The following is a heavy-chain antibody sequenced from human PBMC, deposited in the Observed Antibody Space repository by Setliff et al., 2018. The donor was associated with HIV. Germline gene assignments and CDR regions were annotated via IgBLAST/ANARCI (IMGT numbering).Heavy chain of an antibody. Sequence: SVKVSCKTSGGTFSSYAISWVRQAPGQGLEWMGGVLPIFGSTNYAQKLQGRVTMTTDTSTSTAYMELRSLRSDDTAVYYCARQHYYDSSGRNLMDVWGKGTTVTAP. V-gene: IGHV1-69*05. CDR1: GGTFSSYA. J-gene: IGHJ6*03. CDR2: VLPIFGST. D-gene: IGHD3-22*01. CDR3: ARQHYYDSSGRNLMDV.